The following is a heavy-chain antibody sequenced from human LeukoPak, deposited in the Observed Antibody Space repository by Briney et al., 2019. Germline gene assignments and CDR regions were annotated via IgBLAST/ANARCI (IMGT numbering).Heavy chain of an antibody. Sequence: ASVKVSCKASGSTFSGYDIIWVRQATGQGLEWMGWMNPNSGNAGYARKFQGRVTMTRNSSISTAYMELSSLRSEDTAVYYCARGPPPHCSGVSCYSWGFVGYWGQGTLVAVSS. CDR2: MNPNSGNA. V-gene: IGHV1-8*01. CDR3: ARGPPPHCSGVSCYSWGFVGY. J-gene: IGHJ4*02. D-gene: IGHD2-15*01. CDR1: GSTFSGYD.